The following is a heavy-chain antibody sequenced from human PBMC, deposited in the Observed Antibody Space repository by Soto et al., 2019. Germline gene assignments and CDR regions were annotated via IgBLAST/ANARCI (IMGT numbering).Heavy chain of an antibody. CDR2: INPNSGGT. CDR3: ARDLSPTELGLRHYYGMDV. CDR1: GYTFTGYY. J-gene: IGHJ6*02. Sequence: QVQLVQSGAEVKKPGASVKVSCKASGYTFTGYYMHWVRQAPGQGLESMGWINPNSGGTNYAQKFQGWVTMTRDTSSSTAYMELSRLRSDDTAVYYCARDLSPTELGLRHYYGMDVWGQGTTVTVSS. V-gene: IGHV1-2*04. D-gene: IGHD7-27*01.